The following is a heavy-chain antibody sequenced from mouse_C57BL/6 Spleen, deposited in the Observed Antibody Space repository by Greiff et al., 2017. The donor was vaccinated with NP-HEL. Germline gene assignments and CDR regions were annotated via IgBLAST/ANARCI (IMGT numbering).Heavy chain of an antibody. Sequence: VQLQQSGAELARPGASVKMSCKASGYTFTSYTMHWVKPRPGQGLEWIGYINPSSGYTKYNQKFKDKATLTADKSSSTAYMQLSSLTSEDSAVYYGASPLAGYAMDYWGQGTSVTVSS. V-gene: IGHV1-4*01. CDR2: INPSSGYT. CDR3: ASPLAGYAMDY. CDR1: GYTFTSYT. D-gene: IGHD6-1*01. J-gene: IGHJ4*01.